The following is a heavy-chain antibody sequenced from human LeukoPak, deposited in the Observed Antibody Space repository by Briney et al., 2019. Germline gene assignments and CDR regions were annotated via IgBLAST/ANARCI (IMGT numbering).Heavy chain of an antibody. CDR3: ARDQDILTGYYPPGAFDI. D-gene: IGHD3-9*01. Sequence: KPSETLSLTCTVSGGSISRSIYYWDWIRQPPGKGLEWIGSIYYSASTYYNPSLKSRVTISVDTSKNQFSLKLSSVTAADTAVYYCARDQDILTGYYPPGAFDIWGQGTMVTVSS. V-gene: IGHV4-39*07. CDR1: GGSISRSIYY. J-gene: IGHJ3*02. CDR2: IYYSAST.